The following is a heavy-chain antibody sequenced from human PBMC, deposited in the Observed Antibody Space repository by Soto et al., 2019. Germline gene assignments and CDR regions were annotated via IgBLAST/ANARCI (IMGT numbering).Heavy chain of an antibody. CDR3: AGGAVVNFDP. D-gene: IGHD3-22*01. J-gene: IGHJ5*02. Sequence: PSETLSLTCAVSGGSISSGGSSWTWIRQPPGKGLEWIGYIYHSGSTYYNPSLKSRVTISLDRSKNQFSLRLSSVTAADTAVYYCAGGAVVNFDPGGRGTLVPVSS. CDR2: IYHSGST. CDR1: GGSISSGGSS. V-gene: IGHV4-30-2*01.